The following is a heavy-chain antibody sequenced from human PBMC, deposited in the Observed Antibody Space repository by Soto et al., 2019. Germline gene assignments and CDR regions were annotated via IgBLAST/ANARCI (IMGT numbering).Heavy chain of an antibody. V-gene: IGHV1-69*13. D-gene: IGHD3-10*01. CDR1: GGTFSSYA. CDR3: ARDGDTMVRGVIISYYYYGMDV. J-gene: IGHJ6*02. CDR2: IIPIFGAA. Sequence: SVKVSCKASGGTFSSYAISWVRQAPGQGLEWMGGIIPIFGAANYAQKFQGRVTITADESTSTAYMELSSLRSEDTAVYYCARDGDTMVRGVIISYYYYGMDVWGQGTTVTVS.